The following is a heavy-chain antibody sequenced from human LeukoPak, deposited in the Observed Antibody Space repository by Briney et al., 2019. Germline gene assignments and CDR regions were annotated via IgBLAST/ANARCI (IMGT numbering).Heavy chain of an antibody. Sequence: ASVKASCKASGYNFIGYYMHWVRQASGQGLEWMGRLIPNSGDTTYGQKFQGRVAVTRDTSINTVYMELSRLTFDDTAVYYCAREDSYGYFDHWGQGTRVTVSS. CDR3: AREDSYGYFDH. D-gene: IGHD5-18*01. J-gene: IGHJ4*02. V-gene: IGHV1-2*06. CDR1: GYNFIGYY. CDR2: LIPNSGDT.